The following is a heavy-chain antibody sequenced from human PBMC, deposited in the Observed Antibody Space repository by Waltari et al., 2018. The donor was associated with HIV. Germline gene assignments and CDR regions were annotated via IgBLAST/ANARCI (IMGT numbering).Heavy chain of an antibody. D-gene: IGHD3-16*01. CDR1: GYSFRSYS. V-gene: IGHV1-18*04. J-gene: IGHJ4*02. CDR3: ARVESMLRVVLFDY. Sequence: QIQLVESGGEMKKTGASVKVSCKASGYSFRSYSISWVRQAPGQGLEWMGWISAYNYNTKYAEKFQGRVTMTTDTSTSTAYMELRNLRSDDTAMYYCARVESMLRVVLFDYWGQGTLVTVSS. CDR2: ISAYNYNT.